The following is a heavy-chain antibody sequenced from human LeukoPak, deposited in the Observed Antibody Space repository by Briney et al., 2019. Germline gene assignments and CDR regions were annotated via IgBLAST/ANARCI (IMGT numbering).Heavy chain of an antibody. CDR1: GFTFSSYG. D-gene: IGHD2-15*01. CDR3: AKAVVAAIGY. CDR2: ISYDGSNK. Sequence: GRSLRLSCAAPGFTFSSYGMHWVRQAPGKGLEWVAVISYDGSNKYYADSVKGRFTISRDNSKNTLYLQMNSLRAEDTAVYYCAKAVVAAIGYWGQGTLVTVSS. V-gene: IGHV3-30*18. J-gene: IGHJ4*02.